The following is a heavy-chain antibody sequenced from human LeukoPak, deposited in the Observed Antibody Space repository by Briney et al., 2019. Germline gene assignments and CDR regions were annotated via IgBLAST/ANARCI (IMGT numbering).Heavy chain of an antibody. J-gene: IGHJ5*02. V-gene: IGHV4-59*08. D-gene: IGHD6-13*01. CDR2: IYYSGST. Sequence: SETLSLTCTVSGGSFSSYYWSWIRQPPGKGLEWIGYIYYSGSTDYNPSLKSRVTISVDTSKNQFSLNLNSVTAAETAVYYCARGGSSSWYWNWFDPWGQGTLVTVSS. CDR1: GGSFSSYY. CDR3: ARGGSSSWYWNWFDP.